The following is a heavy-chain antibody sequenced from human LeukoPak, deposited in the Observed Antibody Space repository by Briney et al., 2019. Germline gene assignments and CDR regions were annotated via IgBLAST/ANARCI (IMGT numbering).Heavy chain of an antibody. V-gene: IGHV4-34*01. J-gene: IGHJ6*02. Sequence: SETLSLTCAVYGGSFSGYYWSWIRQPPGKGLEWIGEINHSGSTNYNPPLKSRVTISVDTSKNHFSLKLSSVTAADTAVYYCARLVRIVVVPAAIRYYYYGMDVWGQGTTVTVSS. CDR2: INHSGST. CDR1: GGSFSGYY. CDR3: ARLVRIVVVPAAIRYYYYGMDV. D-gene: IGHD2-2*02.